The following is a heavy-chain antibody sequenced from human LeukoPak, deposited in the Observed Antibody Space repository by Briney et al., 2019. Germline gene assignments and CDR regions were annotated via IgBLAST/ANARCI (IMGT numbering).Heavy chain of an antibody. V-gene: IGHV1-8*01. CDR3: ARNSHGYSSGWLQFNFDY. CDR2: MRPDTGFT. J-gene: IGHJ4*02. D-gene: IGHD6-19*01. Sequence: ASVKVSCKASGYTFRSHNINWVRQVSGHRLEWMGWMRPDTGFTGYAQKFRGRVTMTRDTSTNTSYMELSSLRSDDTAVYYCARNSHGYSSGWLQFNFDYWGPGTLVTVSS. CDR1: GYTFRSHN.